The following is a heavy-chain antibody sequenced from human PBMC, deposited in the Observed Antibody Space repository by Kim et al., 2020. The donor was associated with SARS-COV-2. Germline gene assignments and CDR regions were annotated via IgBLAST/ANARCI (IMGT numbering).Heavy chain of an antibody. Sequence: SETLSLTCTVSGGSISSYYWSWIRQPAGKGLEWIGRIYTSGSTNYNPSLKSRVTMSVDTSKNQFSLKLSSVTAADTAVYYCARDINMITFGGVIADAFDIWGQGTMVTVSS. J-gene: IGHJ3*02. CDR1: GGSISSYY. V-gene: IGHV4-4*07. D-gene: IGHD3-16*02. CDR2: IYTSGST. CDR3: ARDINMITFGGVIADAFDI.